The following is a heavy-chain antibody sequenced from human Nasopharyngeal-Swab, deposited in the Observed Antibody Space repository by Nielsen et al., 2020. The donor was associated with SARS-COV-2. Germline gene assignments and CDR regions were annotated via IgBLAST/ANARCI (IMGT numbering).Heavy chain of an antibody. CDR1: GFRFSDYS. CDR3: ARDLGDYYYYYYMDV. CDR2: IRGSGDFI. J-gene: IGHJ6*03. V-gene: IGHV3-21*01. D-gene: IGHD3-10*01. Sequence: GESLKISCAASGFRFSDYSMNWVRQAPGKGPEWVSFIRGSGDFIYYADSVKGRFTISRDNARNSLYLQMNSLRAEDTAIYYCARDLGDYYYYYYMDVWGKGTTVTVSS.